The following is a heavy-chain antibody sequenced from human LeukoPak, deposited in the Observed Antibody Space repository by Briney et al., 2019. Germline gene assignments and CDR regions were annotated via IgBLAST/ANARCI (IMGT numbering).Heavy chain of an antibody. CDR2: IYWDDDK. Sequence: SGPTLVNPTQTLTLTCTFSGFSLSTSGVGVGWIRQPPGKALEWLALIYWDDDKRYSPSLKSRLTITKDTSKNQVVLTMTNMDPVDTATYYWAYSPYSSSWYAVGYFDYWGQGTLVTVSS. CDR3: AYSPYSSSWYAVGYFDY. J-gene: IGHJ4*02. V-gene: IGHV2-5*02. CDR1: GFSLSTSGVG. D-gene: IGHD6-13*01.